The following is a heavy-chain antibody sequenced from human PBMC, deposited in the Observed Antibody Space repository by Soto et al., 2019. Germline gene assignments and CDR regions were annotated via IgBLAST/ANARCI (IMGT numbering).Heavy chain of an antibody. CDR1: GESFSGYY. D-gene: IGHD1-7*01. CDR3: ARGPLCITGTCYYGMDV. V-gene: IGHV4-34*01. Sequence: PSETLSLTCAVYGESFSGYYWSWIRQPPGKGLEWIGEINHSGSTNYNPSLKSRVTISVDTSKNQFSLKLSSVTAADTAVYYCARGPLCITGTCYYGMDVWGQGTTVTVS. CDR2: INHSGST. J-gene: IGHJ6*02.